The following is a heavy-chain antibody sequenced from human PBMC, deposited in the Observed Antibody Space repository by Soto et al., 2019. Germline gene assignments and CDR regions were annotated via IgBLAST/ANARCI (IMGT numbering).Heavy chain of an antibody. CDR3: GKGGLRWELLYNWFDP. V-gene: IGHV3-23*01. Sequence: EVQLLESGGGLVQPGGSLRLSCAASGFTFTSYAMSWVRQAPGKGLEWVSAISGSGGSTYYADSVKGRFTISRDNSKNTLYLQMNSLRAEDTAVYYCGKGGLRWELLYNWFDPWGQGTLVTVSS. CDR2: ISGSGGST. CDR1: GFTFTSYA. J-gene: IGHJ5*02. D-gene: IGHD1-26*01.